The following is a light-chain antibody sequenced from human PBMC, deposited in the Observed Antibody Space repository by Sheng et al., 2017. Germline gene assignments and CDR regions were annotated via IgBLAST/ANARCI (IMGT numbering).Light chain of an antibody. Sequence: QSALTQPASVSGSPGQSITISCTGTNSDVASYNFVSWYQQHPGKAPKLMIFEITKRPSGVSNRFSGSRSGYTASLTISGLQAEDEADYYCCAYAGRNILVFGGGTKVTVL. CDR2: EIT. CDR3: CAYAGRNILV. V-gene: IGLV2-23*02. CDR1: NSDVASYNF. J-gene: IGLJ2*01.